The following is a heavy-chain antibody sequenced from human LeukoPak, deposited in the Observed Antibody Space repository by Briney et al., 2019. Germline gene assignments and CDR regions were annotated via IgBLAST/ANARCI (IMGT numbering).Heavy chain of an antibody. D-gene: IGHD3-10*01. V-gene: IGHV3-15*01. Sequence: GGSLRLSCAASGFTFSNAWMSWVRQAPGKGLEWVGRIKRKSDGGTPDNAAPVKGRFTISRDDSKNTLYLQMYSLKTEDTAVYYCATDLGGYYSGSGTYWGSLDYWGQGTVVTVSS. CDR1: GFTFSNAW. J-gene: IGHJ4*02. CDR3: ATDLGGYYSGSGTYWGSLDY. CDR2: IKRKSDGGTP.